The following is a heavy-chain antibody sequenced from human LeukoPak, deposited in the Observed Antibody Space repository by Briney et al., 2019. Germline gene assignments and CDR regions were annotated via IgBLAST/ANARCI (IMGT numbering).Heavy chain of an antibody. CDR2: ISYDGSYK. Sequence: GGSLRLSCAASGFTFSSYDMHWVRQAPGKGLEWVAVISYDGSYKYSADPVKGRFTISRDNSKNTLYLQMSSLRAEDTAVYYCAKVVAVAQFDYWGQGTLVTVSS. CDR3: AKVVAVAQFDY. J-gene: IGHJ4*02. D-gene: IGHD6-19*01. V-gene: IGHV3-30*18. CDR1: GFTFSSYD.